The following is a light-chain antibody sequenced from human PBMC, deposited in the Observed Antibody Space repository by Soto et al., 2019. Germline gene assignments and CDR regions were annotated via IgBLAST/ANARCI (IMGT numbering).Light chain of an antibody. CDR3: LLDYAYFWA. V-gene: IGKV1-6*01. Sequence: AIQLTQSPSSLSASVGDRVTITCRASQGIRSALGWYQQKPGKVPKVLIYAASTLQSEVPSRFSGSGFGTDFTLTINSLQPEDFATYYCLLDYAYFWAFGQGTKVEVK. CDR1: QGIRSA. CDR2: AAS. J-gene: IGKJ1*01.